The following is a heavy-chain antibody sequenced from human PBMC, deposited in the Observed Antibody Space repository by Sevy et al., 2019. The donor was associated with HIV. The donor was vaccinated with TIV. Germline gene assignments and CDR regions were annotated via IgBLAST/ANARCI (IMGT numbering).Heavy chain of an antibody. CDR2: IYYSGST. CDR1: GGSISSGGYY. Sequence: SETLSLTCTVSGGSISSGGYYWSWIRQHPGKGLEWIGYIYYSGSTYYNPSLKSRVTISVDTSKNQFSLKLSSVTAADTAVYYWARVYIVATNWFDPWGQGTLVTVSS. CDR3: ARVYIVATNWFDP. D-gene: IGHD5-12*01. V-gene: IGHV4-31*03. J-gene: IGHJ5*02.